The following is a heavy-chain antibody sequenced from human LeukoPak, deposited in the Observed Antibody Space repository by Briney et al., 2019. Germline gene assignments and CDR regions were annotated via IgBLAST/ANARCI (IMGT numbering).Heavy chain of an antibody. CDR1: GYTFTGYY. CDR2: INPNSGGT. CDR3: ARVWSFSKYYDFWSGYYGVRGSDP. V-gene: IGHV1-2*02. D-gene: IGHD3-3*01. Sequence: GSSVKVSCKASGYTFTGYYMHWVRQAPGQGLEWMGWINPNSGGTNYAQKFQGRVTMTRDTSISTAYMELSRLRSDDTAVYYCARVWSFSKYYDFWSGYYGVRGSDPWGQGTLVTVSS. J-gene: IGHJ5*02.